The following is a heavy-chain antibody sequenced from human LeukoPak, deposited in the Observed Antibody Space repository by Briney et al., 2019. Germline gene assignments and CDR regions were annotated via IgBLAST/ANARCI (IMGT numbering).Heavy chain of an antibody. CDR1: GFAFHPYS. Sequence: GGSLRLSCATCGFAFHPYSFNWVRQAPGKGLEWISYINAHRPAYYADSVEGRCTISRDNDKNSAYLQLNSLRVEDTAMYYCARSVEGNFDQWGQGPLVTVSS. D-gene: IGHD6-19*01. J-gene: IGHJ4*02. V-gene: IGHV3-48*01. CDR2: INAHRPA. CDR3: ARSVEGNFDQ.